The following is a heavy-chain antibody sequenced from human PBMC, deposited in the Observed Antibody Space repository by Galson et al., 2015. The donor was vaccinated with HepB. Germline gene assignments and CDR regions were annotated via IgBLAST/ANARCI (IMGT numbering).Heavy chain of an antibody. CDR2: VRHKARRYTT. Sequence: SLRLSCAASGFTFSDYYMEWVRQAPGRGLEWVGRVRHKARRYTTDYVTSVEGRFTISRDDSKNSLYLQMDSLKTEDTAVYYCSRTLPGIDLDYWGQGTLVAVSS. V-gene: IGHV3-72*01. J-gene: IGHJ4*02. D-gene: IGHD3-3*02. CDR1: GFTFSDYY. CDR3: SRTLPGIDLDY.